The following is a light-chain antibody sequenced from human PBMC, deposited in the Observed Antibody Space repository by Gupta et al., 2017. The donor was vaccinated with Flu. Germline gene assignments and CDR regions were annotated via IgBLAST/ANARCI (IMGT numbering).Light chain of an antibody. V-gene: IGKV3-11*01. CDR2: DAS. Sequence: EIVLTQSPATLSLSPGERATLSCRASQSIYIYLAWYQQKPGQAPRLLIYDASNRATGIPARFSGSGSGTDFTLTISSLEPEDSAVYYCQQRGNWPPWTFGQWTKVEIK. J-gene: IGKJ1*01. CDR1: QSIYIY. CDR3: QQRGNWPPWT.